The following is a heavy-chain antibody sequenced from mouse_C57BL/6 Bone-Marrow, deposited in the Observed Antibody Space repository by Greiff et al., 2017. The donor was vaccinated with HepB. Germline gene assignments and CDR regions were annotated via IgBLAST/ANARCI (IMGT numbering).Heavy chain of an antibody. CDR2: IWSGGST. J-gene: IGHJ1*03. CDR1: GFSLTSYG. CDR3: ARKITTVVAWYFDV. Sequence: QVQLQQSGPGLVQPSQSLSITCTVSGFSLTSYGVHWVRQSPGKGLEWLGVIWSGGSTDYNAAFISRLSISKDNSKSQVFFKMNSLQADDTAIYYCARKITTVVAWYFDVWGTGTTVTVSS. D-gene: IGHD1-1*01. V-gene: IGHV2-2*01.